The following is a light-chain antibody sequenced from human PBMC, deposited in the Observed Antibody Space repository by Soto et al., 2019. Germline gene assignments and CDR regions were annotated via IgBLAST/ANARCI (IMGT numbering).Light chain of an antibody. CDR1: SSDVGNYNL. CDR3: CSNAGPTYYV. Sequence: QSALTQPASVSGSPGQSITISCTGTSSDVGNYNLVSWYQHHPGKAPKLLIYEGSRRPSGVSNRFSGSKSGNTASLTISGLQAEEEADYYCCSNAGPTYYVFGTGTKVTVL. CDR2: EGS. V-gene: IGLV2-23*01. J-gene: IGLJ1*01.